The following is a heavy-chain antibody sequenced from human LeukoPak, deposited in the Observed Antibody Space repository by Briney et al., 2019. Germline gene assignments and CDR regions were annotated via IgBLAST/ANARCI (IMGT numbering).Heavy chain of an antibody. CDR3: AKDGPIGSDTNDY. CDR2: LSGSGGNT. CDR1: GFSFSDCA. D-gene: IGHD3-10*01. Sequence: PGGSLRLSCAASGFSFSDCAMSWVRQAPGKGLEWVSGLSGSGGNTHYADSVKGRFTISRDNSKNTLYLQMNSLRAEDTAVYYCAKDGPIGSDTNDYWGQGTLVTVSS. J-gene: IGHJ4*02. V-gene: IGHV3-23*01.